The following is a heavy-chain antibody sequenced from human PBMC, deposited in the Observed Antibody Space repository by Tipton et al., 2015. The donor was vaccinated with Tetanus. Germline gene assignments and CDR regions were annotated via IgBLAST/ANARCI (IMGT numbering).Heavy chain of an antibody. CDR3: GRASGYHYGAGSYYSGEDF. CDR1: GYTFSNYG. Sequence: QSGAEVKKPGASVKVSCKTSGYTFSNYGVSWVRQAPGRGLEWMGWISAYNGDTNTAQNLQGRVTMTTDTSTSTASMEVRSLTYDDTAVYYCGRASGYHYGAGSYYSGEDFCGQGTLVTVSS. CDR2: ISAYNGDT. D-gene: IGHD3-10*01. J-gene: IGHJ1*01. V-gene: IGHV1-18*01.